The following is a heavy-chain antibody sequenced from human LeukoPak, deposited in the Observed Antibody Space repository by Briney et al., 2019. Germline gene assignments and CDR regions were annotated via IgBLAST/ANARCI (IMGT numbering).Heavy chain of an antibody. J-gene: IGHJ6*02. Sequence: PSETLSLTCTVSGASIGSYYWSWMRQPPGKGLEWIGFISQNGIPHYTASLKSRVTISRDTSENQVSLILSSVTAADTAVYYCTRHDVVAVMGHGMAVWGQGTTVTVSS. D-gene: IGHD3-16*01. CDR1: GASIGSYY. CDR3: TRHDVVAVMGHGMAV. CDR2: ISQNGIP. V-gene: IGHV4-59*08.